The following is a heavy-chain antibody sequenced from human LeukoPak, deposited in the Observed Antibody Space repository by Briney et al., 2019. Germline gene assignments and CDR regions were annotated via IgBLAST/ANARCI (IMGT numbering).Heavy chain of an antibody. CDR2: VNTNTGNP. J-gene: IGHJ6*03. Sequence: ASVKVSCKASGYIFTSYFMNWVRQAPGQGLEWMGWVNTNTGNPTYAQGFTGRFVFSLDTSVSTAYLQISSLKAEDTAVYYCARVGLPHYYYYMDVWGKGTTVTASS. V-gene: IGHV7-4-1*02. CDR1: GYIFTSYF. D-gene: IGHD3/OR15-3a*01. CDR3: ARVGLPHYYYYMDV.